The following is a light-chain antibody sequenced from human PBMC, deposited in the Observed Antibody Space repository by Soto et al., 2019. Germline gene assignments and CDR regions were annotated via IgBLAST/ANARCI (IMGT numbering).Light chain of an antibody. CDR1: DSNIGAGFD. CDR3: QSYVSDVSDFYV. V-gene: IGLV1-40*01. J-gene: IGLJ1*01. Sequence: QSVLTQPPSVSGAPGRTVTISCSGSDSNIGAGFDVHWYQQLPGSAPKLLICGNNRRPSGVPDRFSAAQSGTSASLAISGLQYEDEGDYYCQSYVSDVSDFYVFGTGTKLTVL. CDR2: GNN.